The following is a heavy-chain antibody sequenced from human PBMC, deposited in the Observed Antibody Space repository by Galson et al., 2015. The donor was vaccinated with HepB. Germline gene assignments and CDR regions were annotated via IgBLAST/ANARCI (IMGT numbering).Heavy chain of an antibody. Sequence: SVKVSCKASGGTFSSSTFNWVRQAPGQGLEWMGEIIPMSGRTNYAQNFQGRLTITADKSTSTAYMELTSLRSEDTAVYYCALVLLPAARTSYYYYGMDVWGQGTTVTVSS. J-gene: IGHJ6*02. CDR3: ALVLLPAARTSYYYYGMDV. CDR2: IIPMSGRT. V-gene: IGHV1-69*06. CDR1: GGTFSSST. D-gene: IGHD2-2*01.